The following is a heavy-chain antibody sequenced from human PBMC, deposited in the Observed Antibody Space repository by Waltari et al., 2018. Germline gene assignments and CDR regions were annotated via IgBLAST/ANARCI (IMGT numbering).Heavy chain of an antibody. CDR2: FDPEDGET. CDR1: GGTFSSYA. CDR3: ATDLGPKGGSYPGFG. J-gene: IGHJ4*02. Sequence: QVQLVQSGAEVKKPGSSVKVSCKASGGTFSSYAISWVRQAPGQGLEWMGGFDPEDGETIYAQKFQGRVTMTEDTSTDTAYMELSSLRSEDTAVYYCATDLGPKGGSYPGFGWGQGTLVTVSS. D-gene: IGHD1-26*01. V-gene: IGHV1-24*01.